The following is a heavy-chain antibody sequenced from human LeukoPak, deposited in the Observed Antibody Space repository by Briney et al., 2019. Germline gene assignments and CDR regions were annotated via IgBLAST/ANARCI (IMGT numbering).Heavy chain of an antibody. CDR3: ARGSRYYGSGSYYFYY. Sequence: PGGSLRLSCAGSGFTCDDYGMGWVPPAPGNGLEWVFGIYWNGGSKGYADSVKGRFTISRDNAKNSLYLQMNSLRAEDTDLYYCARGSRYYGSGSYYFYYWGQGTLVTVSS. J-gene: IGHJ4*02. V-gene: IGHV3-20*04. CDR2: IYWNGGSK. CDR1: GFTCDDYG. D-gene: IGHD3-10*01.